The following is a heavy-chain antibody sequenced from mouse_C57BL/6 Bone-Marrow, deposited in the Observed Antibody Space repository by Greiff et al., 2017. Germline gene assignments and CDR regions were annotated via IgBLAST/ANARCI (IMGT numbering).Heavy chain of an antibody. Sequence: QVQLKQSGAELARPGASVKLSCKASGYTFTSYGISWVKQRTGQGLEWIGEIYPRSGNTYYNEKFKGKAALTADKSSSTAYMELRSLTSEDSAVYFCARWDYSNPYYAMDYWGQGTSVTVSS. CDR3: ARWDYSNPYYAMDY. J-gene: IGHJ4*01. CDR2: IYPRSGNT. V-gene: IGHV1-81*01. D-gene: IGHD2-5*01. CDR1: GYTFTSYG.